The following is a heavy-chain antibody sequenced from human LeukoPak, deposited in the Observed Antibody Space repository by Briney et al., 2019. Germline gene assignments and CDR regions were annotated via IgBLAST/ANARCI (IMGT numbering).Heavy chain of an antibody. CDR1: GFIFSSYG. J-gene: IGHJ4*02. Sequence: GGSLRLSCAASGFIFSSYGMHWVRQAPGKGLEWVAFIRYDGSNTYYADSVKGRFTISRDNSKNTLYLQMNSLRGEDTAVYYCARERGRSGYFDYWGQGTLVSVSS. D-gene: IGHD3-22*01. V-gene: IGHV3-30*02. CDR3: ARERGRSGYFDY. CDR2: IRYDGSNT.